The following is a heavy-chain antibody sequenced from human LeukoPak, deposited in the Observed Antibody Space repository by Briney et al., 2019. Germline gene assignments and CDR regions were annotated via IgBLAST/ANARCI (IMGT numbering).Heavy chain of an antibody. J-gene: IGHJ4*02. Sequence: SETLSLTCTVSGGSISTYYWSWIRQPPGKGLQCIGHIYYSGSTNYNPSLKSRVTIAVDTSKNHFSLKLSSVTAADTAVYYCTRNYDSSGYTTFGYWGRGTLVTVSS. CDR3: TRNYDSSGYTTFGY. CDR1: GGSISTYY. CDR2: IYYSGST. D-gene: IGHD3-22*01. V-gene: IGHV4-59*01.